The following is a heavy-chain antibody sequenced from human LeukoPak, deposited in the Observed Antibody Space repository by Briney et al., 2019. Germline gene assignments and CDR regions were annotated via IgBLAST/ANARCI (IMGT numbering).Heavy chain of an antibody. CDR3: ARAGALDILGRAAPYYYYMDV. Sequence: PGGSLRLSCAASGFTFSSYSMNWVRQAPGKGLEWVSYISSSSSTTYYADSVKVRFTISRDNANNSLYLQMNSLRAEDTAVYYCARAGALDILGRAAPYYYYMDVWGKGTTVTVSS. V-gene: IGHV3-48*01. CDR1: GFTFSSYS. CDR2: ISSSSSTT. D-gene: IGHD3-9*01. J-gene: IGHJ6*03.